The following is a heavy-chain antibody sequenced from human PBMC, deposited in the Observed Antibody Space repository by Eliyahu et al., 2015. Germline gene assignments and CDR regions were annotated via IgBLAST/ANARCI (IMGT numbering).Heavy chain of an antibody. J-gene: IGHJ3*02. CDR3: AKDIERFLSAFDI. CDR1: GFTFDDYG. D-gene: IGHD3-3*01. V-gene: IGHV3-9*01. CDR2: ISWNSGSI. Sequence: EVQLVEPGGGLVQPGRSLXLSCAASGFTFDDYGMHWVRQAPGKGLEWVSGISWNSGSIDYADSVKGRFTISRDNAKNSLYLQMNSLRAGDTALYYCAKDIERFLSAFDIWGQGTMVTVSS.